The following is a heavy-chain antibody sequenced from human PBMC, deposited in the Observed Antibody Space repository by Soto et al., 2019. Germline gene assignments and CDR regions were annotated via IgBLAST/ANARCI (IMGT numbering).Heavy chain of an antibody. Sequence: ASETLSLTCTVSGGSISSSSYYWGWIRQPPGKGLEWIGSIYYSGSTYYNPPLKSRVTISVDTSKNQFSLKLSSVTAADTAVYYCARLPGYYYGMDVWGQGTTVTVSS. CDR1: GGSISSSSYY. CDR3: ARLPGYYYGMDV. J-gene: IGHJ6*02. CDR2: IYYSGST. V-gene: IGHV4-39*01.